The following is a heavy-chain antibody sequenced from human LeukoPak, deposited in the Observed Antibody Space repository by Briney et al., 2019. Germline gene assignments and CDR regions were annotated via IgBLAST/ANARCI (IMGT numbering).Heavy chain of an antibody. V-gene: IGHV4-4*07. CDR3: ARDRYHGSGYYYPFDY. D-gene: IGHD3-22*01. J-gene: IGHJ4*02. CDR1: GGSINTYY. Sequence: PSETLSLTCTVSGGSINTYYWSWIRRPAGKGLEWIGRIYTSGTTNYNPSLKSQVTMSVDTSKNQFSLNLNSLTAADTGVYYCARDRYHGSGYYYPFDYWGQGTLVTVSS. CDR2: IYTSGTT.